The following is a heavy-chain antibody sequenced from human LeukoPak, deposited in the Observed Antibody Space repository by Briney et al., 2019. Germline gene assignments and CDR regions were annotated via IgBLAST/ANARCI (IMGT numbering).Heavy chain of an antibody. D-gene: IGHD4-23*01. CDR3: ARVKESDGNSWFDP. Sequence: PSQTLSLTCTVSGGSISSSGYYWSWIRQHPGKGLEWVGYINYSGRTYYNPSLKSGVTISVDTSKRQFSLKLVSVTAADTAVYYCARVKESDGNSWFDPWGQGTLVTVSS. J-gene: IGHJ5*02. CDR2: INYSGRT. CDR1: GGSISSSGYY. V-gene: IGHV4-31*03.